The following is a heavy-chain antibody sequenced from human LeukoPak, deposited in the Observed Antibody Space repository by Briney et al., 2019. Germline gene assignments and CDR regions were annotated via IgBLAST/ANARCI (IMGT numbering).Heavy chain of an antibody. CDR2: ISSGSSTI. CDR1: GFTFSTYA. Sequence: AGGSLRLSCAASGFTFSTYAMNWVRQAPGKGLEWVSYISSGSSTIYYADSVKGRFTISRDNSKNTLYLQMNSLRAEDTAVYYCAKDFWSGYYPNYWGQGTLVTVSS. CDR3: AKDFWSGYYPNY. V-gene: IGHV3-48*01. J-gene: IGHJ4*02. D-gene: IGHD3-3*01.